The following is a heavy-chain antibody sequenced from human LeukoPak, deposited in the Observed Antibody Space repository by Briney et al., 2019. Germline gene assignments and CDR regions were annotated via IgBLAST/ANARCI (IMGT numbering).Heavy chain of an antibody. CDR2: ISSSSSYI. CDR1: GFTFSSYS. J-gene: IGHJ6*03. D-gene: IGHD1-1*01. CDR3: ARTGALNWNYYYYYYMDV. Sequence: PGVSLRLSCAASGFTFSSYSMNWVRQVPGKGLEWVSSISSSSSYIYYADSVKGRFTISRDNAKNSLYLQMNSLRAEDTAVYYCARTGALNWNYYYYYYMDVWGKGTTVTVSS. V-gene: IGHV3-21*01.